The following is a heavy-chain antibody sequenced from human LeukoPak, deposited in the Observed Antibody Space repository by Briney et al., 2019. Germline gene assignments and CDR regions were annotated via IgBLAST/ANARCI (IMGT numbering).Heavy chain of an antibody. J-gene: IGHJ4*02. V-gene: IGHV1-2*02. Sequence: GASVKVSFKASGYTFTGYYMHWVRQAPGQGLEWMGWINPNSGGTNYAQKFQGRVTMTRDTSISTAYMELSRLRSDDTAVYYCARLPSARLREFDYWGQGTLVTVSS. CDR1: GYTFTGYY. D-gene: IGHD1-26*01. CDR2: INPNSGGT. CDR3: ARLPSARLREFDY.